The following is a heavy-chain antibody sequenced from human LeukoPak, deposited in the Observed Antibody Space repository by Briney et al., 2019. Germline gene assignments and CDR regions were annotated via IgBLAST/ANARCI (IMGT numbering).Heavy chain of an antibody. J-gene: IGHJ3*02. CDR2: IYYSGST. V-gene: IGHV4-59*01. D-gene: IGHD3-22*01. CDR3: ARDRYYYDSSGSGAFDI. Sequence: SETLSLTCTVSGGSISSYYWSWIRQPPGKGLEWIGYIYYSGSTSYNPSLKSRVTISVDTSKNQFSLKLSSVTAADTAVYYCARDRYYYDSSGSGAFDIWGQGTMVTVSS. CDR1: GGSISSYY.